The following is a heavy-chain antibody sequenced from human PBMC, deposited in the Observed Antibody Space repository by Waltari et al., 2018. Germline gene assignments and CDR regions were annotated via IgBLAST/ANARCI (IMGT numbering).Heavy chain of an antibody. J-gene: IGHJ4*02. CDR2: ISYDGSNK. V-gene: IGHV3-30*03. D-gene: IGHD2-8*02. CDR1: GFTFSSYG. CDR3: ASGELGGVMDY. Sequence: QVQLVASGGGVVQPGRSLRLYCAASGFTFSSYGMHCVRQAPGKGLEWVAVISYDGSNKYYADSVKGRFTISRDNSKNTLYLQMNSLRAEDTAVYYCASGELGGVMDYWGQGTLVTVSS.